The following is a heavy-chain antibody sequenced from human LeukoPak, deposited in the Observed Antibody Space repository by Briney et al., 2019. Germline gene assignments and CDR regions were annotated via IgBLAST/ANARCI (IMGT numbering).Heavy chain of an antibody. CDR1: GGSISSYY. D-gene: IGHD3-22*01. CDR3: ARATPTYYYDSSGYLPTSWFDP. J-gene: IGHJ5*02. CDR2: IYTSGST. Sequence: SETLSLTCTVSGGSISSYYWSWIRQPAGKGLEWIGRIYTSGSTNFNPSLKSRVTISVDTSKNQFSLKLSSVTAADTAVYYCARATPTYYYDSSGYLPTSWFDPWGQGTLVTVSS. V-gene: IGHV4-4*07.